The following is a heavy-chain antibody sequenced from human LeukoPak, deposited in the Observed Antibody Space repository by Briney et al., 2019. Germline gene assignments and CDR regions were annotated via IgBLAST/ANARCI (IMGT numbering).Heavy chain of an antibody. CDR2: IWYDGSKE. Sequence: PGGSLRLSCAASGFTFSSYGMHWVRQAPGKGLEWVAVIWYDGSKEYIADSVKGRFTISRDNSKNTVYLQMNSLKTEDTAVYYCARVIGWSLFDCWGQGTLVTVSS. V-gene: IGHV3-33*01. D-gene: IGHD2-15*01. J-gene: IGHJ4*02. CDR3: ARVIGWSLFDC. CDR1: GFTFSSYG.